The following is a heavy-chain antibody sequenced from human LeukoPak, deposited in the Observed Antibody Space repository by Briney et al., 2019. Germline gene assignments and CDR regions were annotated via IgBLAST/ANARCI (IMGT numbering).Heavy chain of an antibody. CDR1: GFTFSTYA. D-gene: IGHD6-19*01. Sequence: GGSLRLSCAASGFTFSTYAITWVRQGPGKGLEWVSAIRPDGDRTYYANSVSGRFTISRDNSKDTVYLQINGLRVEDTAVYYCAREQSGTRGWYTVDYWAQGTLVTVSS. CDR3: AREQSGTRGWYTVDY. V-gene: IGHV3-23*01. CDR2: IRPDGDRT. J-gene: IGHJ4*02.